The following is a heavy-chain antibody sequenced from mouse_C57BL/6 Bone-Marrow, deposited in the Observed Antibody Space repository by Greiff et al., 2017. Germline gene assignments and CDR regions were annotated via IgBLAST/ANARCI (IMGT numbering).Heavy chain of an antibody. CDR2: IDPSDSYT. D-gene: IGHD3-3*01. CDR3: SQGGGRRFAY. Sequence: QVQLQQPGAELVMPGASVKLSCKASGYTFTSYWMHWVKQRPGQGLEWIGEIDPSDSYTNYNQKFKGKSTLTVDKSSSTAYMQLSSLTSEDSAVYYCSQGGGRRFAYWGQGTLVTVSA. J-gene: IGHJ3*01. CDR1: GYTFTSYW. V-gene: IGHV1-69*01.